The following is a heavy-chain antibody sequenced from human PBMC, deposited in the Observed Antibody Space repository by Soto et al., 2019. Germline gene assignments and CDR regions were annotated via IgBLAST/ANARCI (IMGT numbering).Heavy chain of an antibody. CDR2: IYSGGST. D-gene: IGHD5-18*01. CDR3: ARHGYNYGGGYFDY. J-gene: IGHJ4*02. CDR1: GVTVSSNY. V-gene: IGHV3-66*04. Sequence: EVQLVESGGGLVQPGGSLRLSCAASGVTVSSNYMSWVRQAPGKGLEWVSVIYSGGSTYYADSVKGRFTISRDNSKNTLYPQMNSLIAEDTAVYYCARHGYNYGGGYFDYWGQGTLVTVSS.